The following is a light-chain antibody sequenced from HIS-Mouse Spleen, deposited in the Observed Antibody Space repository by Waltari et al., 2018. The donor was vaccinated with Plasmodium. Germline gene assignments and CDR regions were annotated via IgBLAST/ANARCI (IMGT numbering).Light chain of an antibody. CDR1: SSDVGGYNY. J-gene: IGLJ3*02. CDR3: SSYTSSSTLV. V-gene: IGLV2-14*01. CDR2: EVS. Sequence: QSALTQPASVSGSPGQPITFSCTGTSSDVGGYNYVSWYQQHTGKAPKLMIYEVSNRPSGVSNRFSGSKSGNTASLTISGLQAEDEADYYCSSYTSSSTLVFGGGTKLTVL.